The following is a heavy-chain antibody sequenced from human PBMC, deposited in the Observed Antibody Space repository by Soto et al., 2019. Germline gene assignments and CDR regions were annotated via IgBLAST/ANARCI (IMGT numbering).Heavy chain of an antibody. Sequence: PSETLSLTCTVSGGSISSYYWSWIRQPAGKGLEWIGRIYTSGSTNYNPSLKSRVTMSVDTSKNQFSLKLSSVTAADTAVYYCASHGTITMVRGVTDYYYYYGMDVWGQGTTVTVSS. CDR2: IYTSGST. V-gene: IGHV4-4*07. D-gene: IGHD3-10*01. J-gene: IGHJ6*02. CDR3: ASHGTITMVRGVTDYYYYYGMDV. CDR1: GGSISSYY.